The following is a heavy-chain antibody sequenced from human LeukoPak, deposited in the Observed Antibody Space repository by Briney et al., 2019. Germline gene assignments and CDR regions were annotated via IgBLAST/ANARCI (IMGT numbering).Heavy chain of an antibody. J-gene: IGHJ6*04. CDR1: RFTFSSYA. D-gene: IGHD3-10*02. Sequence: GGSLRLSCAASRFTFSSYAMSWVRQAPGKGLEWVSVISATDGSTYYADSVKGRFTISRDNAKNSLYLQMNSLRAEDTVVYYCAELGITMIGGVWGKGTTVTISS. V-gene: IGHV3-23*01. CDR2: ISATDGST. CDR3: AELGITMIGGV.